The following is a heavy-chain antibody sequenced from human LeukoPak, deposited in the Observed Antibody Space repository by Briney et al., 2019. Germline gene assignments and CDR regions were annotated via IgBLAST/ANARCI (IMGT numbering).Heavy chain of an antibody. Sequence: GGSLRLSCAASGFTYSNYAMNWVRQAPGKGLEWVSVISGSGRSTYYADSVKGRFTISRDKSKNTLYLQMNSLRAEDTAIYYCAKSIVNSGTYIPFDYWGQGTLVTVSS. V-gene: IGHV3-23*01. J-gene: IGHJ4*02. CDR1: GFTYSNYA. CDR2: ISGSGRST. D-gene: IGHD1-26*01. CDR3: AKSIVNSGTYIPFDY.